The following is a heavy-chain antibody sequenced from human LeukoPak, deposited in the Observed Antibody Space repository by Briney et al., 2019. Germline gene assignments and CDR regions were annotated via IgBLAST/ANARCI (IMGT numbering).Heavy chain of an antibody. V-gene: IGHV3-48*04. D-gene: IGHD5-24*01. CDR1: GFTFGAYW. CDR2: ISSSGSTI. J-gene: IGHJ3*02. CDR3: ARAKRDGYNSGAFDI. Sequence: GGSLRLSCAASGFTFGAYWMNWVRQAPGKGLEWVSYISSSGSTIYYADSVKGRFTISRDNAKNSLYLQMNSLRAEDTAVYCCARAKRDGYNSGAFDIWGQGTMVTVSS.